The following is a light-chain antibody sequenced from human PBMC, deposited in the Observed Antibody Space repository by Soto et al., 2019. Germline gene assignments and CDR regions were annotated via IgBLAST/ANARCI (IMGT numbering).Light chain of an antibody. CDR3: AAWDDSLNAAV. V-gene: IGLV1-44*01. J-gene: IGLJ7*01. CDR2: SNN. Sequence: QSALTQPTSASGTPGQRVTISCSGSSSNIGSNTVNWYQQLPGTAPKLLIYSNNQRPSGVPDRFSGSKSGTSASLAISGLQSEDEADYYCAAWDDSLNAAVFGGGTQLTVL. CDR1: SSNIGSNT.